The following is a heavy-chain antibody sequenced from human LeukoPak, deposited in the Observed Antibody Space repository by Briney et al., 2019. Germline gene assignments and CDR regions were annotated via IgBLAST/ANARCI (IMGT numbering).Heavy chain of an antibody. J-gene: IGHJ4*02. CDR3: ARQREERYSYLPDR. D-gene: IGHD5-18*01. CDR1: GYTFTGYY. V-gene: IGHV1-2*02. CDR2: INPNSGVT. Sequence: ASVKVSCKASGYTFTGYYMHWVRQAPGQGLEWMGWINPNSGVTHYAQKFQGRVTMTSDTSISTAYMELSRLRSDDTAVYYCARQREERYSYLPDRWGQGTLVTVSS.